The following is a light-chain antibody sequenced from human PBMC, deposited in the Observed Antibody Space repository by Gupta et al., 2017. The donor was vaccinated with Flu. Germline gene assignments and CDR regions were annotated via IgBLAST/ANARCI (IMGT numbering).Light chain of an antibody. CDR1: QTVVGSF. CDR2: GAS. J-gene: IGKJ2*01. V-gene: IGKV3-20*01. Sequence: EVVLTQSPGSLSLSPGERATLSCRASQTVVGSFLAWYQQQPGQAPRLLIYGASTRAAGVPDRFSGSVYGTDFTLTISRREPEDFAVYYCQQDGSSPAFSFGQGTKME. CDR3: QQDGSSPAFS.